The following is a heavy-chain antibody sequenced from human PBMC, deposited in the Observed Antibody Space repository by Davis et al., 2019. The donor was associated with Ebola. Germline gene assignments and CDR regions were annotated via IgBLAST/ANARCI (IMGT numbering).Heavy chain of an antibody. J-gene: IGHJ5*02. Sequence: GESLKISCAASGFTVSSNYMTWVRQAPGKGLEWVANIKEDGSEKYYVDSVKGRFTISRDNARNSLFLQMNSLRAEDTAVYYCARDRQPRTSWFDPWGQGTLVTVSS. CDR2: IKEDGSEK. V-gene: IGHV3-7*03. D-gene: IGHD3-3*01. CDR1: GFTVSSNY. CDR3: ARDRQPRTSWFDP.